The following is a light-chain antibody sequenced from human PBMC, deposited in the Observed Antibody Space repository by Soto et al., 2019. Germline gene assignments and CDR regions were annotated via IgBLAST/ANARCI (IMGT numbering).Light chain of an antibody. Sequence: DIEMTQSPSTLSGSVGDRATITCRASQSISSWLAWYQQKPGEAPRLLIYEASTLNSGVPSRFSGSGSGTEFTLTISSLQPDDFAIYYCQHYTSYSETFGQGTKVDIK. V-gene: IGKV1-5*03. CDR1: QSISSW. CDR3: QHYTSYSET. J-gene: IGKJ1*01. CDR2: EAS.